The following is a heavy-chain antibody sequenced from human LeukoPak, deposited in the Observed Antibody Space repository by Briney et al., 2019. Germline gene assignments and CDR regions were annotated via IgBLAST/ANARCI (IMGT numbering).Heavy chain of an antibody. CDR2: IHYRGTT. CDR1: GGSISSYY. CDR3: AREGGIAVAGLFDY. D-gene: IGHD6-19*01. J-gene: IGHJ4*02. V-gene: IGHV4-59*01. Sequence: SETLSLTCSVSGGSISSYYWSWIRQPPGKGLEWIGYIHYRGTTNYSPSLKSRITMSVDTSKNQFSLKLSSVTAADTAVYYCAREGGIAVAGLFDYWGQGTLVTVSS.